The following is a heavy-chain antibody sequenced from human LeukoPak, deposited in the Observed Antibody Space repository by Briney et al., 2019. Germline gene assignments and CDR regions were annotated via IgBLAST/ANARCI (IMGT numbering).Heavy chain of an antibody. Sequence: ASVKVSCKASGYTYTNHGITWVRQAPGQGLEWMGWISAYNRDTKYAQNFQGRVTFITESSTSTAYMELRSLGSDDTAVYYCARDPSNTSGWSPYFDSWGQGTLVTVPA. D-gene: IGHD6-13*01. CDR1: GYTYTNHG. CDR2: ISAYNRDT. V-gene: IGHV1-18*04. J-gene: IGHJ4*02. CDR3: ARDPSNTSGWSPYFDS.